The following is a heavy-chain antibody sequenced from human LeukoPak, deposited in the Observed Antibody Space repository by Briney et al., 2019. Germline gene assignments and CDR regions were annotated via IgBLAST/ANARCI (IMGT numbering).Heavy chain of an antibody. J-gene: IGHJ4*02. Sequence: ASVKVSCKASGYTFTSYGISWVRQAPGQGLEWMGWIGAYNGNTNYAQKLQGRVTMTTDTSTSTAYMELRSLRSDDTAVYYCARGGIVVVTASLRPFDYWGQGTLVTVSS. CDR2: IGAYNGNT. D-gene: IGHD2-21*02. CDR3: ARGGIVVVTASLRPFDY. V-gene: IGHV1-18*01. CDR1: GYTFTSYG.